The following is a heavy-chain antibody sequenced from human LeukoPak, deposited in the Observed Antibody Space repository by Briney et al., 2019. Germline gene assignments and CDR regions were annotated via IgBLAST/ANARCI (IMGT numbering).Heavy chain of an antibody. D-gene: IGHD3-16*01. CDR3: ARDLAGETGMDV. V-gene: IGHV1-2*06. CDR2: INPNSGGT. J-gene: IGHJ6*02. Sequence: ASVKVSCKASGGTFSSYAISWVRQAPGQGLEWMGRINPNSGGTNYAQKFQGRVTMTRDTSISTAYMELSRLRSDDTAVYYCARDLAGETGMDVWGQGTTVTVSS. CDR1: GGTFSSYA.